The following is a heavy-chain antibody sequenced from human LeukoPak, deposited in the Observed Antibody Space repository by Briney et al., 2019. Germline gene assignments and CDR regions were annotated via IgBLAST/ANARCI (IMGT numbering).Heavy chain of an antibody. V-gene: IGHV1-69*04. D-gene: IGHD6-13*01. CDR1: GYTFTSYA. J-gene: IGHJ6*02. Sequence: SVKVSCKASGYTFTSYAISWVRQAPGQGLEWMGRIIPILGIANYAQKFQGRVTITADKSTSTAYMELSSLRSEDTAVYYCARFSLDYGMDVWGQGTTVTVSS. CDR2: IIPILGIA. CDR3: ARFSLDYGMDV.